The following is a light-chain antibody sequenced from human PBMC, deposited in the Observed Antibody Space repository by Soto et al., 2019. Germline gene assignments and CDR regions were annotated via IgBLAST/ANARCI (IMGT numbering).Light chain of an antibody. CDR1: QSVDSNY. J-gene: IGKJ5*01. CDR2: GAS. Sequence: EIVLAQAPGTLSLSPGEEATLSCRASQSVDSNYLAWYQQKPGQTPRLIIYGASGRADGIPHRFSGSGFGTDFTLTIRKVEPEDFAVYYCQQYGTPRSVNCGQGKRRAIK. V-gene: IGKV3-20*01. CDR3: QQYGTPRSVN.